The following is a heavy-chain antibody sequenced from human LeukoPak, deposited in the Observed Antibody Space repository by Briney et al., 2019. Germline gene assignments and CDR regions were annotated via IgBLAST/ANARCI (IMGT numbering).Heavy chain of an antibody. CDR3: ARAQVNVVGDLGMDV. V-gene: IGHV4-59*01. D-gene: IGHD2-15*01. J-gene: IGHJ6*02. CDR1: GRFISNWY. Sequence: AETLSLTCAFCGRFISNWYWRGVRQPPGKGLEWIRYIHYSGNTKYNPSLESRGTISVDTSKNEFSLKLSSVTAADTAVYYCARAQVNVVGDLGMDVWGQGTTVTVSS. CDR2: IHYSGNT.